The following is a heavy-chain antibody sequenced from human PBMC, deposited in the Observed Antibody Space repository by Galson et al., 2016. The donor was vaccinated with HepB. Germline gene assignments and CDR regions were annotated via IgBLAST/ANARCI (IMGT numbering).Heavy chain of an antibody. Sequence: SETLSLTCVVSGGSVYDSSFYWGWIRQPPGKELEWIGSISYSGETYFSPSLRSRVAISVDTSKNHFSLKLTSVTAADTAVYYCARPHHCSTSSCYSRGVFDVWGQGTMVIVSP. CDR1: GGSVYDSSFY. CDR3: ARPHHCSTSSCYSRGVFDV. CDR2: ISYSGET. V-gene: IGHV4-39*02. D-gene: IGHD2-2*01. J-gene: IGHJ3*01.